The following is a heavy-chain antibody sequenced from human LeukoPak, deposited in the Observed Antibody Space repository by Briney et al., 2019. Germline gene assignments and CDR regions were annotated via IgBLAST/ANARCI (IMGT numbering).Heavy chain of an antibody. D-gene: IGHD4-17*01. J-gene: IGHJ3*02. Sequence: GGSLRLSCAASGFTFDDYAMHWVRQAPGKGLEWVSGISWNSGSIGYADSVKGRFTISRDNAKNSLYLQMNSLRAEDTAVYYCARKADYGDYPGAFDIWGQGTMVTVSS. CDR2: ISWNSGSI. V-gene: IGHV3-9*01. CDR1: GFTFDDYA. CDR3: ARKADYGDYPGAFDI.